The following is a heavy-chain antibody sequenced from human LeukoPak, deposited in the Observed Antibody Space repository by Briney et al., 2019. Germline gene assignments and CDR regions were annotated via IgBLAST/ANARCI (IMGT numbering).Heavy chain of an antibody. CDR1: GFSFSGYG. Sequence: GGSLRLSCAGSGFSFSGYGMHWVRQAPGKGLEWVAFIRYDGSNKYYADFVKGRFTISRDNSKNTLSLQMNSLRAEDTAVFYCATNTVTPGAAFDIWGQGTMVTVSS. CDR3: ATNTVTPGAAFDI. D-gene: IGHD4-17*01. CDR2: IRYDGSNK. J-gene: IGHJ3*02. V-gene: IGHV3-30*02.